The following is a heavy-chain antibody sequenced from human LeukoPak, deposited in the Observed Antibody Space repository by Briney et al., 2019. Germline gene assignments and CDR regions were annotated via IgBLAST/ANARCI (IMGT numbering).Heavy chain of an antibody. Sequence: SEILSLTCTVSGGSIGGYYWSWIRQPPGKGLEWIGHVYDTGRTNFNPSFKSRVTMSLDTSKNQFSQILNSVTAADTALYYCARVRGLGLFDYWGRGTQVTVSS. V-gene: IGHV4-59*01. CDR1: GGSIGGYY. D-gene: IGHD3-10*01. CDR2: VYDTGRT. J-gene: IGHJ4*02. CDR3: ARVRGLGLFDY.